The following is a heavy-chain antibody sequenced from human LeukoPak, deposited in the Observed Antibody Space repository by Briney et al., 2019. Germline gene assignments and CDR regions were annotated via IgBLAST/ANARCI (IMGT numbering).Heavy chain of an antibody. CDR1: GFTFSTSW. CDR3: ARDAGWGYYDL. CDR2: IDKHGSGK. D-gene: IGHD1-26*01. J-gene: IGHJ4*02. V-gene: IGHV3-7*01. Sequence: GGSLRLSCVASGFTFSTSWVTWVRQAPGKGVEWVANIDKHGSGKYYVDSVKGRFAISRDYASNSVFLQMDSLRAEDTSVYYCARDAGWGYYDLWGQGTPVTVSS.